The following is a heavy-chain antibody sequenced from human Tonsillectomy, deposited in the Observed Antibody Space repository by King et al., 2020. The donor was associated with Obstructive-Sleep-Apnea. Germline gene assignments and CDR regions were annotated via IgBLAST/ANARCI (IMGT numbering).Heavy chain of an antibody. J-gene: IGHJ6*02. Sequence: VQLVESGGGLVQPGRSLRLSCAASGFTFDDYAMHWVRQAPGKGLEWVSGISWNSGSIGYADSVKGRFTISRENAKNSLYLQLNSLRAEDTAWYYCAKDSVCPFAWLPRYGMDVWGQGTPVTVSS. CDR3: AKDSVCPFAWLPRYGMDV. V-gene: IGHV3-9*01. CDR2: ISWNSGSI. CDR1: GFTFDDYA. D-gene: IGHD3-9*01.